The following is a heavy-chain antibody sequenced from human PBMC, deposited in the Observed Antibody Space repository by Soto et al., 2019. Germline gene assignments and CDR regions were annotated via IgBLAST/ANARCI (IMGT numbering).Heavy chain of an antibody. Sequence: QVQLQESGPGLVKPSQTLSLTCTVSGGSISSGGYYWSWIRQQPGKGLEWIEYIYHSGITYYNPSLTSLKSRVTISVDTSKNQFSLKLTSVTAADTAVYYCARDDRDFFGDYGRGWFDPWGQGTLVTVSS. CDR2: IYHSGIT. CDR1: GGSISSGGYY. V-gene: IGHV4-31*03. D-gene: IGHD4-17*01. CDR3: ARDDRDFFGDYGRGWFDP. J-gene: IGHJ5*02.